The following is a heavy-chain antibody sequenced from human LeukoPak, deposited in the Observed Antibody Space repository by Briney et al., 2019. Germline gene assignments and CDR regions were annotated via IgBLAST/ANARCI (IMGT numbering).Heavy chain of an antibody. J-gene: IGHJ4*02. Sequence: GGSLRLSCEASGFRFRNHWMNWVRQAPGKGLEWVSVIYSGGSTYYADSVKGRFTISRDNSKNTLYLQMNSLRAEDTAVYYCARVPWIGGQGTLVTVSS. D-gene: IGHD5-12*01. CDR1: GFRFRNHW. CDR3: ARVPWI. CDR2: IYSGGST. V-gene: IGHV3-66*01.